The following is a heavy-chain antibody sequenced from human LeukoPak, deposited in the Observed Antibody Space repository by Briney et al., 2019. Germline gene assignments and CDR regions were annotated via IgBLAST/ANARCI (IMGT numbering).Heavy chain of an antibody. J-gene: IGHJ6*02. V-gene: IGHV3-33*01. CDR2: IWYDGSNK. CDR3: ARVRDFWSGYYYYYYGMDV. Sequence: PGRSLRLSCAASGFTFSSYGMHWVRQAPGKGLEWVAVIWYDGSNKYYADSVKGRFTISRDNSKNTLYLQMNSLRAEDTAVYYCARVRDFWSGYYYYYYGMDVWGQGTTVTVSS. CDR1: GFTFSSYG. D-gene: IGHD3-3*01.